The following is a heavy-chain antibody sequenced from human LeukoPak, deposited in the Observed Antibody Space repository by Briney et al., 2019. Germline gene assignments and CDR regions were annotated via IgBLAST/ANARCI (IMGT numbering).Heavy chain of an antibody. CDR1: GFTFSSYA. CDR2: VSDSGNTT. V-gene: IGHV3-23*01. D-gene: IGHD2-15*01. Sequence: PGGSLRLSCAASGFTFSSYAMSWVRQAPGKGLEWVSAVSDSGNTTYYVGSVKGRFTISRDNSRNTLFLQMNSLRVEDTAVYYCAKLQKTSCYSVGDYWGQGTLVTVS. J-gene: IGHJ4*02. CDR3: AKLQKTSCYSVGDY.